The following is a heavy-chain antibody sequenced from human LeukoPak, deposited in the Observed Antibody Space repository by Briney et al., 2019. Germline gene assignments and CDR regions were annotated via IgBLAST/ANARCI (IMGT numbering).Heavy chain of an antibody. D-gene: IGHD1-26*01. Sequence: PSETLSLTCTVSGGSISSYYWSWIRQPPGKGLEWIGYIYYSGSTNYNPSLKSRVTISVDTSKNQFSLKLSSVTAADTAVYYCASLRISGSYLYYYYGMDVWGQGTTVTVSS. CDR2: IYYSGST. J-gene: IGHJ6*02. CDR1: GGSISSYY. CDR3: ASLRISGSYLYYYYGMDV. V-gene: IGHV4-59*08.